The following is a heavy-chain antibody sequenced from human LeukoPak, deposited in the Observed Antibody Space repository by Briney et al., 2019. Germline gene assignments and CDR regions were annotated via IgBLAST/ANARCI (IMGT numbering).Heavy chain of an antibody. CDR3: ARDRGAARFDF. D-gene: IGHD6-6*01. J-gene: IGHJ4*02. Sequence: SGGSLRLSCAASGFTFRNHGMHWVRQAPGKGLEWVAIIWYDGSNKYYVDSVKGRFTISRDNSKNTLYLQMNSLRDEDTAVYYCARDRGAARFDFWGQGTQVTVSS. V-gene: IGHV3-33*01. CDR2: IWYDGSNK. CDR1: GFTFRNHG.